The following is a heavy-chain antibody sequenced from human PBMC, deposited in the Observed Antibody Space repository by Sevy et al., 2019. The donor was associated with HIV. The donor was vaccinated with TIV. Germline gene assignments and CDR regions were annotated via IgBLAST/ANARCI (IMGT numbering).Heavy chain of an antibody. CDR1: GFTFDDYG. J-gene: IGHJ4*02. CDR2: IIWNGGSK. V-gene: IGHV3-20*04. D-gene: IGHD2-21*02. CDR3: AREKSCGGACYHFDY. Sequence: GGSLRLSCVASGFTFDDYGMSWVRQVPGKGLEWVSSIIWNGGSKTYADSVKGRFIISRDNGKNSLYLQMNSLRAEDMALYFCAREKSCGGACYHFDYWGQGTLVTVSS.